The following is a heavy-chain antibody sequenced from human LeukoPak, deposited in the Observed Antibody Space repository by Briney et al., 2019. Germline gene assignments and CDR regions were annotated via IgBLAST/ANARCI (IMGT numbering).Heavy chain of an antibody. CDR1: GGSISSYY. J-gene: IGHJ4*02. D-gene: IGHD6-25*01. V-gene: IGHV4-59*01. CDR2: IYHTGST. CDR3: ARRGRNSSGWQDYL. Sequence: SETLSLTCTVSGGSISSYYWSWIRQPPGKGLERIANIYHTGSTNYNPSLSGRVTISIDTAKNQFSLKLTSVTAADTAVYYCARRGRNSSGWQDYLWGQGTLVTVSS.